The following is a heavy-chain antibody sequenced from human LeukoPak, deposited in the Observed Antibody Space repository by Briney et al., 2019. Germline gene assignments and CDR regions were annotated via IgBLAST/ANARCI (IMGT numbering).Heavy chain of an antibody. CDR3: AGDVDTAMLDAFDI. V-gene: IGHV4-59*01. CDR1: GGSINTYY. J-gene: IGHJ3*02. CDR2: IYYSGST. Sequence: SETLSLTCTVSGGSINTYYWSWVRQPPGKGLERIASIYYSGSTDYNPSLKSRVAISIDTSKNQFSLKLSSVTAADTALYYCAGDVDTAMLDAFDIWGQGTMVTVSS. D-gene: IGHD5-18*01.